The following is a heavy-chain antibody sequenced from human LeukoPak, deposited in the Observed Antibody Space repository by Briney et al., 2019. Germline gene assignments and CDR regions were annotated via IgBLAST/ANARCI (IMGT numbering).Heavy chain of an antibody. CDR3: AELGITMIGGV. J-gene: IGHJ6*04. Sequence: GGSLRLSCAASGFTFSSYGMHWVRQAPGKGLEWVAVISYDGSNRYYADSVKGRFTISTDNSMYLQMNSLRAEDTAVYYCAELGITMIGGVWGKGTTVTISS. D-gene: IGHD3-10*02. V-gene: IGHV3-30*18. CDR2: ISYDGSNR. CDR1: GFTFSSYG.